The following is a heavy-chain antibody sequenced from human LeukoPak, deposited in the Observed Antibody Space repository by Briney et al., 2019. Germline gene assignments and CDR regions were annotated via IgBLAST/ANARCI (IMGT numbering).Heavy chain of an antibody. J-gene: IGHJ4*02. CDR3: AKDNDYVWGSYRYTVYFDY. CDR2: ISVIGGST. CDR1: GFTFSSYA. Sequence: GGSLRLSCAASGFTFSSYAMSWVRQAPGKELEWVSAISVIGGSTYYADSVKGRFTISRDNSKNTLYLQMNSLRAEDTAVYYCAKDNDYVWGSYRYTVYFDYWGQGTLVTVSS. D-gene: IGHD3-16*02. V-gene: IGHV3-23*01.